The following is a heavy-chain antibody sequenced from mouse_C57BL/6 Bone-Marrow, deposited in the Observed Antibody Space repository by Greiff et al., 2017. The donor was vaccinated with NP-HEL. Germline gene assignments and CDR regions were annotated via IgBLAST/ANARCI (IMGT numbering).Heavy chain of an antibody. D-gene: IGHD1-2*01. V-gene: IGHV1-80*01. CDR3: ARSELLRPGVAY. J-gene: IGHJ3*01. CDR2: IYPGDGDT. CDR1: GYAFSSYW. Sequence: QVQLKESGAELVKPGASVKISCKASGYAFSSYWMNWVKQRPGKGLEWIGQIYPGDGDTNYNGKFKGKATLTADKSSSTAYMQLSSLTSEDSAVYFCARSELLRPGVAYWGQGTLVTVSA.